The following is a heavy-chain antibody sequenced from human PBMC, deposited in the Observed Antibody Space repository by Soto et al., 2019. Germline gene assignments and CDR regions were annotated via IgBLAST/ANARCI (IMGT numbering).Heavy chain of an antibody. Sequence: EVQLLESGGGLVQPGGSLRLSCAASGFMFSSYAMNWVRQAPGKGLEWVSSISGGGGITHYADSVRGRFTISRDNSTDTLYLQMNSLGAEDTAVYFCAKDKSRGVTVNADFWGQGTLVTVSS. CDR2: ISGGGGIT. J-gene: IGHJ4*02. CDR1: GFMFSSYA. CDR3: AKDKSRGVTVNADF. V-gene: IGHV3-23*01. D-gene: IGHD4-17*01.